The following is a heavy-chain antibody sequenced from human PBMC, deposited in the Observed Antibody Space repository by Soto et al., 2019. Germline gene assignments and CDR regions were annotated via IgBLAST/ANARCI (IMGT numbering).Heavy chain of an antibody. CDR3: ASSYSNYALIDYYYYGMDV. CDR1: GYTFTSYA. CDR2: INAGNGNT. J-gene: IGHJ6*02. Sequence: QVQLVQSGAEVKKPGASVKVSCKASGYTFTSYAMHWVRQAPGQRLEWMGWINAGNGNTKYSQKFQGRVTITRDTAASTAYMELSSLRSADTAVYYCASSYSNYALIDYYYYGMDVWGQGTTVTVSS. D-gene: IGHD4-4*01. V-gene: IGHV1-3*01.